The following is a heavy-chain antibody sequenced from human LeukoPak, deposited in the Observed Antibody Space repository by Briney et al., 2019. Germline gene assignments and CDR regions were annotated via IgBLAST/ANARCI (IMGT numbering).Heavy chain of an antibody. J-gene: IGHJ4*02. CDR2: ISGSGGST. Sequence: GGSLRLSCAASGFTFSSYAMSWVRQALGRGLEGASAISGSGGSTYYADSVKGRFTISRDNSKNTLYLQMNSLRAEDTAVYYCADDNWNDVRSGYWGQGTLVTVSS. CDR3: ADDNWNDVRSGY. D-gene: IGHD1-20*01. CDR1: GFTFSSYA. V-gene: IGHV3-23*01.